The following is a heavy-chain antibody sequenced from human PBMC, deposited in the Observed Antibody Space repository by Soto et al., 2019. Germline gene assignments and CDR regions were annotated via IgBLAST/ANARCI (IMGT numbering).Heavy chain of an antibody. CDR2: IRDDGKKT. V-gene: IGHV3-30*03. CDR3: AREGDSHAFRGFDL. Sequence: VQLVESGGGVVQPGTSLRLSCAASGFTFSHYIYHWVRQAPGKGLQWVAVIRDDGKKTNYATSVRGRFTVSRDMSKSTIFLQMNNLRIDDSAIYPCAREGDSHAFRGFDLWGQGTPVTVSS. J-gene: IGHJ5*02. CDR1: GFTFSHYI. D-gene: IGHD5-18*01.